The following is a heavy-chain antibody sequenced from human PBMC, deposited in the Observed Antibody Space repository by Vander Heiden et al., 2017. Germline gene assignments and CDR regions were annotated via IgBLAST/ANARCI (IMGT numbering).Heavy chain of an antibody. CDR3: ARGMWSYYNY. D-gene: IGHD1-26*01. J-gene: IGHJ4*02. V-gene: IGHV4-34*01. Sequence: QVQLQQWGAGLLKPSETLSLTCAVYGGSFSGYYWSWIRQPPGKGLEWIGEINHSGSTNDNPSLKSRVTISVDTSKNQFSLKMRSVTAADTAVYDGARGMWSYYNYWGQGTLVTVSS. CDR1: GGSFSGYY. CDR2: INHSGST.